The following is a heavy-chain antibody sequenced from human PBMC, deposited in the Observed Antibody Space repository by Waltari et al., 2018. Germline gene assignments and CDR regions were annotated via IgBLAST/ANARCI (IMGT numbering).Heavy chain of an antibody. J-gene: IGHJ4*02. Sequence: QVQLVQSGAEVKKPGASVKVSCKASGYTFTSYAMHWVRQAPGQRLEWMGWINAGNGNTKYSQKFQGRVTITRDTSASTAYMELSSLRSEDTAVYYCAIQASGGGYYYDSSGYFALDYWGQGTLVTVSS. CDR2: INAGNGNT. D-gene: IGHD3-22*01. CDR3: AIQASGGGYYYDSSGYFALDY. V-gene: IGHV1-3*01. CDR1: GYTFTSYA.